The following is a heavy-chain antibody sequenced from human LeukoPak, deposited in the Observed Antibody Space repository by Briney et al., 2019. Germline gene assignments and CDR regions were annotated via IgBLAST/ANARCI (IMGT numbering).Heavy chain of an antibody. CDR2: MNPNSGNT. D-gene: IGHD1-26*01. J-gene: IGHJ6*02. CDR1: GYTFTSYD. V-gene: IGHV1-8*01. Sequence: ASVTVSFTASGYTFTSYDINWVRQPTGQGLEWMGWMNPNSGNTGYAQKFQGRVTMTRNTSISTAYMELSSLRSEDTAVYYCARDLRIDGMDVWGQGTTVTVSS. CDR3: ARDLRIDGMDV.